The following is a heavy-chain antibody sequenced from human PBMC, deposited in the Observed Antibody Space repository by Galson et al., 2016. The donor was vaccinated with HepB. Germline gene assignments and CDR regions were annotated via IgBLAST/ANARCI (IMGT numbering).Heavy chain of an antibody. V-gene: IGHV3-15*01. CDR1: GFTFSNAW. CDR3: ARAWGNYGMDV. CDR2: IKSKTDGGTT. J-gene: IGHJ6*02. D-gene: IGHD7-27*01. Sequence: SLRLSCAASGFTFSNAWMSWVRQAPGKGLEWVGRIKSKTDGGTTDYAAPVKGRFTISRDDSKNTLYLQMNSLRAEDTAVYYCARAWGNYGMDVWGQGTTVTVSS.